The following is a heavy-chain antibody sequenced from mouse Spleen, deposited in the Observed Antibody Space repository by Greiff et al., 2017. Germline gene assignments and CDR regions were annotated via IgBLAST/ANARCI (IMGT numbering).Heavy chain of an antibody. V-gene: IGHV5-6-5*01. CDR2: ISSGGST. Sequence: EVKLVESGGGLVKPGGSLKLSCAASGFTFSSYAMSWVRQTPEKRLEWVASISSGGSTYYPDSVKGRFTISRDNARNILYLQMSSLRSEDTDMYYCARGPYYYGSNYFDYWGQGTTLTVSS. CDR3: ARGPYYYGSNYFDY. D-gene: IGHD1-1*01. CDR1: GFTFSSYA. J-gene: IGHJ2*01.